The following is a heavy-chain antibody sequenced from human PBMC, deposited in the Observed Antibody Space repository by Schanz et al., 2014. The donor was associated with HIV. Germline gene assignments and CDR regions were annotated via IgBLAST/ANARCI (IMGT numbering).Heavy chain of an antibody. CDR2: ISGSGGHT. D-gene: IGHD6-19*01. CDR1: RFTFSSYA. CDR3: ARGHTSGLFQGGPDS. J-gene: IGHJ4*02. Sequence: EVQLLESGGGLVQPGGSLRLSCAASRFTFSSYAMSWVRQAPGKGLEWVSLISGSGGHTYYADSVKGRFTISRDNSKSTLYLQMNSLRAEDTAVYYCARGHTSGLFQGGPDSWGQGTLVTVSS. V-gene: IGHV3-23*01.